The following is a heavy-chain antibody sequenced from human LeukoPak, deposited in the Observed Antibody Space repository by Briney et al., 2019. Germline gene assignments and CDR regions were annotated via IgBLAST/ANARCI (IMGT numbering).Heavy chain of an antibody. CDR2: INHSGST. D-gene: IGHD3-22*01. CDR3: ARVDYYDSSGYYHD. Sequence: SETLSLTCAVYGGSFSGYYWSWIRQPPGKGLEWIGEINHSGSTNYNPSLKSRVTISVDTSRNQFSLKLSSVTAADTAVYYCARVDYYDSSGYYHDWGQGTLVTVSS. CDR1: GGSFSGYY. V-gene: IGHV4-34*01. J-gene: IGHJ4*02.